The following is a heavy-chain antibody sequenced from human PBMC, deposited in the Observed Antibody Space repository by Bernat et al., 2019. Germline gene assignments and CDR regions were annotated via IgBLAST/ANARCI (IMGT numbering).Heavy chain of an antibody. D-gene: IGHD2-15*01. Sequence: TFSSYGMHWVRQAPGKGLEWVAVIWYDGSNQYYADSVKGRFTISRDNSKNTLYPQMNSLRAEDTAIYYCARDGARWLDYWGQGTLVTVSS. V-gene: IGHV3-33*01. CDR1: TFSSYG. CDR2: IWYDGSNQ. CDR3: ARDGARWLDY. J-gene: IGHJ4*02.